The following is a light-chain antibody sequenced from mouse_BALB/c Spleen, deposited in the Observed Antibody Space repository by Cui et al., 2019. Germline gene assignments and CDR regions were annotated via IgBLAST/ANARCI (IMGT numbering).Light chain of an antibody. CDR3: QEWSSNPPT. CDR1: SSVSY. V-gene: IGKV4-68*01. J-gene: IGKJ5*01. Sequence: QFVLTQSPALMSASPGEKVTMTCSASSSVSYMYWYQQKPRSSPKPWIYLTSNLASGVPARFSGSGSGTSYSLTISSMEAEDAANYYCQEWSSNPPTFGAGTKLELK. CDR2: LTS.